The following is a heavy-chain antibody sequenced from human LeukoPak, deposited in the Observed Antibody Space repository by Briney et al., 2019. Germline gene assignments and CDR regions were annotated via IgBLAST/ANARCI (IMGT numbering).Heavy chain of an antibody. V-gene: IGHV3-23*01. CDR2: TSSSDAGT. CDR1: GFTFSSYG. D-gene: IGHD3-10*01. J-gene: IGHJ4*02. CDR3: AKDIGAYGSGRRDHY. Sequence: GGSLRLSCAASGFTFSSYGMSWVRQTPGKGLEWVAATSSSDAGTYHADSVRGRFTISRDNSKNTLYLQMNSLRAEDTAVYYCAKDIGAYGSGRRDHYWGQGTLVTVSS.